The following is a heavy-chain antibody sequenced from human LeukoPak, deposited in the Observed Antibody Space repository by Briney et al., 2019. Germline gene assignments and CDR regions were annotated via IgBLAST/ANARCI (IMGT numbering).Heavy chain of an antibody. D-gene: IGHD3-16*01. Sequence: GGSLRLSCAASGFTFSSYGMHWVRQAPGKGLEWVAFIRYDGSNKYYADSVKGRFTISRDNSKNTLYLQMNSLRAEDTAVYYCAKGLRKTNYYYMGVWGKGTTVTVSS. V-gene: IGHV3-30*02. CDR1: GFTFSSYG. J-gene: IGHJ6*03. CDR3: AKGLRKTNYYYMGV. CDR2: IRYDGSNK.